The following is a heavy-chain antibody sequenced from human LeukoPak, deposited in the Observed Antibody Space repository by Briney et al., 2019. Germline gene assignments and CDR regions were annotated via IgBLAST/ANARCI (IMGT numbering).Heavy chain of an antibody. V-gene: IGHV1-69*05. D-gene: IGHD6-13*01. CDR1: GGTFSSYA. J-gene: IGHJ5*02. Sequence: ASVKVSCKASGGTFSSYAISWVRQAPGQGLEWMGGIIPIFGTANYAQKFQGRVTITTDESTSTAYMELSSLRSEDTAVYYCARAKAAAGFLSWFDPWGQGTLVTVSS. CDR2: IIPIFGTA. CDR3: ARAKAAAGFLSWFDP.